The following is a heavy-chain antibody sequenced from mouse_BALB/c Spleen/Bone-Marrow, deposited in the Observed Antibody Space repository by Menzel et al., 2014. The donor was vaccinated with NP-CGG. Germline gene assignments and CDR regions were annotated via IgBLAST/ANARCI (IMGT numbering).Heavy chain of an antibody. CDR3: ARWLQAMDY. CDR2: ISTYYGNT. Sequence: VQLQESGPELVRPGGSVKISCKGFGYKFTDYALHWVKPSHAKSLEGIGVISTYYGNTNYNQKFKGKATMTVDKSSSTAYMELARLTSEDSAIYYCARWLQAMDYWGQGTSVTVSS. CDR1: GYKFTDYA. J-gene: IGHJ4*01. V-gene: IGHV1-67*01. D-gene: IGHD2-2*01.